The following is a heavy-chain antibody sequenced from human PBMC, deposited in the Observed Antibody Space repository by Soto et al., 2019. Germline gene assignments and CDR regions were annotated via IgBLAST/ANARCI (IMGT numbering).Heavy chain of an antibody. J-gene: IGHJ4*02. CDR1: GGSFSGYY. CDR3: ARYKQWEWLRRKNYFDY. D-gene: IGHD5-12*01. Sequence: SETLSLTCAVYGGSFSGYYWSRIRQPPGEGLEWIGEINHSGSTNYNPSLKSRVTISVDTSKNQFSLKLSSVTAADTAVYYCARYKQWEWLRRKNYFDYWGQGTLVTVSS. V-gene: IGHV4-34*01. CDR2: INHSGST.